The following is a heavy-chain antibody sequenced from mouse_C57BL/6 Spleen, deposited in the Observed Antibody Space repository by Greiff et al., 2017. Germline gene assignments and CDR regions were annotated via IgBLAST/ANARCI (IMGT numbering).Heavy chain of an antibody. CDR2: IIPYNGGT. CDR1: GYTFTDYY. J-gene: IGHJ2*01. Sequence: VQLQQSGPVLVKPGASVKMSCKASGYTFTDYYMNWVKQSHGKSLEWIGVIIPYNGGTSYNQKFKGKATLTVDKSSSTAYMELNSLTSEDSAVYYCARSETGTLDYWGQGTTLTVSS. CDR3: ARSETGTLDY. D-gene: IGHD4-1*01. V-gene: IGHV1-19*01.